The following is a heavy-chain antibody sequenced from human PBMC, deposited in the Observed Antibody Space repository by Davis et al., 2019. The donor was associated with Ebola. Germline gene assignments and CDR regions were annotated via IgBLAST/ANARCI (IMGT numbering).Heavy chain of an antibody. Sequence: SETLSLTCSVSGASIGDYSWTWIRQPPGERLEWIAYIYNSGGTYYNPSLKSRVSMSVDASKNQFSLRLSSVTAADTAVYYCAGLRDGYNYFYFDDWGQGTLVTVSS. V-gene: IGHV4-59*01. J-gene: IGHJ4*02. CDR1: GASIGDYS. D-gene: IGHD5-24*01. CDR2: IYNSGGT. CDR3: AGLRDGYNYFYFDD.